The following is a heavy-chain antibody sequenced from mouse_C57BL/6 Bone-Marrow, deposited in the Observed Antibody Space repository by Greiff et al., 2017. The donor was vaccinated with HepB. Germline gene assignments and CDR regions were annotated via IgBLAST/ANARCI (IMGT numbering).Heavy chain of an antibody. CDR2: ISDGGSYT. CDR3: ARDGGPY. V-gene: IGHV5-4*01. Sequence: EVQLVESGGGLVKPGGSLKLSCAASGFTFSSYAMSWVRQTPEKRLEWVATISDGGSYTYYPDNVKGRFTISRDNAKNNLYLQMSHLKSEDTAMYYCARDGGPYWGQGTTLTVSS. CDR1: GFTFSSYA. J-gene: IGHJ2*01.